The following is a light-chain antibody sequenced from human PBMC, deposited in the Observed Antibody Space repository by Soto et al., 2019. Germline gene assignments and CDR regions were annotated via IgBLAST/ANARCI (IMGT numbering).Light chain of an antibody. V-gene: IGKV3-15*01. Sequence: EIVMTQSPATLSVSPGERATLSCRASQSINYNLAWYQHKPGQAPRLLIYDTSTGAAGIPARFSGSGSGTDFTLTISSLQSEDFAVYYCQQYNSWRSISFGQGTRLESK. CDR1: QSINYN. CDR3: QQYNSWRSIS. CDR2: DTS. J-gene: IGKJ5*01.